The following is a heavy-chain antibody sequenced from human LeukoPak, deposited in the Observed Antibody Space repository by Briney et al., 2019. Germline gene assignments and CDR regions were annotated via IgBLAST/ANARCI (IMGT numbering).Heavy chain of an antibody. V-gene: IGHV3-74*01. CDR3: AVKGGYNDWDAPFDF. CDR1: GFTFRSYW. Sequence: GGSLRLSCAASGFTFRSYWMPWVRQIPGKGLVWVSRINGDGTSTSYADSVKGRFTISRDNGKTELYLQMNSLGAEDTAVYCCAVKGGYNDWDAPFDFWGQGTLVTVSS. J-gene: IGHJ4*02. CDR2: INGDGTST. D-gene: IGHD5-12*01.